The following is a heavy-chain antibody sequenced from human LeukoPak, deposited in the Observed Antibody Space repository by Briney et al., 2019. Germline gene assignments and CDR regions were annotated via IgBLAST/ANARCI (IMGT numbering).Heavy chain of an antibody. CDR1: GFTFSSYE. J-gene: IGHJ4*02. D-gene: IGHD2-2*01. V-gene: IGHV3-48*03. CDR3: ARKYCSTTSRLFDN. Sequence: GGSLRLSCAASGFTFSSYEMNWVRQAPGKGLQWVSDISSSGTTIYYADSVKGRFTISRDNAKNSLYLQMNSLRAEDTAVYYCARKYCSTTSRLFDNWGQGTLVTVSS. CDR2: ISSSGTTI.